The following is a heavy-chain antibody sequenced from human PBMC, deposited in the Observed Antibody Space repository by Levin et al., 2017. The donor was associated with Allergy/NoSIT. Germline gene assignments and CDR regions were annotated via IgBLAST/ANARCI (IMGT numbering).Heavy chain of an antibody. V-gene: IGHV3-74*01. CDR1: GFTFSSYW. CDR2: INSDGSST. CDR3: ARAPQRQYYYYYYYMDV. Sequence: GESLKISCAASGFTFSSYWMHWVRQAPGKGLVWVSRINSDGSSTSYADSVKGRFTISRDNAKNTLYLQMNSLRAEDTAVYYCARAPQRQYYYYYYYMDVWGKGTTVTVSS. J-gene: IGHJ6*03.